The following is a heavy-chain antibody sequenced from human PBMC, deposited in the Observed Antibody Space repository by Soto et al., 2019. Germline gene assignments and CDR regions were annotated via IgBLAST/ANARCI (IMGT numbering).Heavy chain of an antibody. CDR2: ISYDGSNK. D-gene: IGHD3-10*01. CDR3: ANLRARWFGEFILSLGELDAFDI. CDR1: GFTFSSYG. Sequence: GGSLRLSCAASGFTFSSYGMHWVRQAPGKGLEWVAVISYDGSNKYYADSVKGRFTISRDNSKNTLYLQMNSLRAEDTAVYYCANLRARWFGEFILSLGELDAFDIWGQGTMVTVSS. V-gene: IGHV3-30*18. J-gene: IGHJ3*02.